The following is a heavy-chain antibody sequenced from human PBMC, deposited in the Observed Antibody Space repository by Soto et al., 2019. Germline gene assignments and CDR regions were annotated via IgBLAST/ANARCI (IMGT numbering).Heavy chain of an antibody. CDR2: IYYSGST. CDR1: GGSISSGGYY. CDR3: ARLLTIFGVVSPFDY. V-gene: IGHV4-31*03. J-gene: IGHJ4*02. Sequence: PSETLSLTCTVSGGSISSGGYYWSWIRQHPGKGLEWIGYIYYSGSTYYNPPLKSRVTISVDTSKNQFSLKLSSVTAADTAVYYCARLLTIFGVVSPFDYPGQRTIVLVSS. D-gene: IGHD3-3*01.